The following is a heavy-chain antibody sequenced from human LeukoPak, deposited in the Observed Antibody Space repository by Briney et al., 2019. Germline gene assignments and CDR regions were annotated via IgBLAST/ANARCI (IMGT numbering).Heavy chain of an antibody. CDR3: ARHDIAVAGAGLDYSDY. D-gene: IGHD1-26*01. V-gene: IGHV4-59*08. CDR2: IYYSGST. Sequence: SETLSLTCTVSVDSIRRNNWRWISQPPGKGLEWIGYIYYSGSTNYNPSLKSRVTISVDTSKNQFSLKLSSVTAADTAVYYCARHDIAVAGAGLDYSDYWGQGTLVTVSS. CDR1: VDSIRRNN. J-gene: IGHJ4*02.